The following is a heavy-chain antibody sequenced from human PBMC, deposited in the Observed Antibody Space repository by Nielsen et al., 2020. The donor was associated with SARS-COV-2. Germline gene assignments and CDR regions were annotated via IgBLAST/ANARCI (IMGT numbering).Heavy chain of an antibody. CDR2: IIPIFGTA. D-gene: IGHD6-19*01. Sequence: SVKVSCKASGGTFSSYAISWVRQAPGQGLEWMGGIIPIFGTANYAQKFQGRVTITADESTSTAYMELSSLRSEDTAVYYCARVQQWLSTSPPDYWGQGTLVTVSS. CDR3: ARVQQWLSTSPPDY. CDR1: GGTFSSYA. J-gene: IGHJ4*02. V-gene: IGHV1-69*13.